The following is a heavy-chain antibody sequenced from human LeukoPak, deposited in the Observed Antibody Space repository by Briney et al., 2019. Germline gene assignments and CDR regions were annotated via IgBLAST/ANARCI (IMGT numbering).Heavy chain of an antibody. Sequence: ASVKVSCKASGYTFIGYYMHWVRQAPGQGLEWMGWINPNSGGTNYAQKFQGRVTMTRDTSISTAYMKLSRLSSDDTAVYYCARGSDIVVIDIWGQGTMVTVSS. CDR2: INPNSGGT. J-gene: IGHJ3*02. CDR3: ARGSDIVVIDI. V-gene: IGHV1-2*02. D-gene: IGHD2-2*01. CDR1: GYTFIGYY.